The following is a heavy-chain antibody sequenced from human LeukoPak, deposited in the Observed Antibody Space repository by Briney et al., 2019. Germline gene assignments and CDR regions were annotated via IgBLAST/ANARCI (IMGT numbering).Heavy chain of an antibody. D-gene: IGHD3-22*01. CDR2: IYYSGST. CDR3: ARLNYYDSSGYYYVHYYYYYMDV. CDR1: GGSISSSSYY. V-gene: IGHV4-39*01. Sequence: SETLSLTCTVSGGSISSSSYYWGWIRQPPGKGLEWIGGIYYSGSTYYNPSLKSRVTISVDTSKNQFSLKLSSVTAADTAVYYCARLNYYDSSGYYYVHYYYYYMDVWGKGTTVTISS. J-gene: IGHJ6*03.